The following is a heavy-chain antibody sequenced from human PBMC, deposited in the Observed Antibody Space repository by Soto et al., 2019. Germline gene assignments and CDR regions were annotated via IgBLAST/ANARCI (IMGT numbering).Heavy chain of an antibody. D-gene: IGHD6-13*01. CDR2: IIPIFGTA. V-gene: IGHV1-69*13. CDR3: ARAPYSSRDFYYMDV. J-gene: IGHJ6*03. Sequence: ASVKVSCKASGGTFSSYAISWVRQAPGQGLEWMGGIIPIFGTANYAQKFQGRVTITADESTSTAYMELSSLRSEDTAVYYCARAPYSSRDFYYMDVWGKGTTVTVSS. CDR1: GGTFSSYA.